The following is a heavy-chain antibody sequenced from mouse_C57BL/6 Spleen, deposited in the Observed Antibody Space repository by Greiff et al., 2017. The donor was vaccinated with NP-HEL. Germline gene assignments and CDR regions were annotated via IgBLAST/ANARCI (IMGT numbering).Heavy chain of an antibody. V-gene: IGHV1-26*01. D-gene: IGHD1-1*01. J-gene: IGHJ3*01. CDR2: INPNNGGT. CDR3: ANYYGSSSRFAY. Sequence: EVQLQQSGPELVKPGASVKISCKASGYTFTDYYMNWVKQSHGKSLEWIGDINPNNGGTSYNQKFKGKATLTVDKSSSTAYMELRSLTSEDSAVYYCANYYGSSSRFAYWGQGTLVTVSA. CDR1: GYTFTDYY.